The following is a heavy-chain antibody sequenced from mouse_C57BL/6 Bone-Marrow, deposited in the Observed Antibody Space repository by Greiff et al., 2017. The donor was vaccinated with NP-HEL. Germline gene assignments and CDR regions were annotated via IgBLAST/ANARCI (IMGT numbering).Heavy chain of an antibody. CDR1: GYTFTSYT. J-gene: IGHJ3*01. Sequence: QVHVKQSGAELARPGASVKMSCKASGYTFTSYTMHWVKQRPGQGLEWIGYINPSSGYTKYNQKFKDKATLTADKSSSTAYMQLSSLTSEDSAVYYCALYYGSSPWFAYWGQGTLVTVSA. CDR3: ALYYGSSPWFAY. CDR2: INPSSGYT. V-gene: IGHV1-4*01. D-gene: IGHD1-1*01.